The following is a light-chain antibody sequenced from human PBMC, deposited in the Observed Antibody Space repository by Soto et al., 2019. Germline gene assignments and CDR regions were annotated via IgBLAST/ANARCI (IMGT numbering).Light chain of an antibody. CDR1: QSVSSSY. J-gene: IGKJ5*01. CDR3: QQRSNWIT. Sequence: LTQSPGTVSLSPGEGATLPCRASQSVSSSYIAWYQQRPGQAPRLLIYDTSYRSTGIPARFSGSGSRTDFTLTISSLEPEDFALYYCQQRSNWITFGQGTRLEIK. CDR2: DTS. V-gene: IGKV3D-20*02.